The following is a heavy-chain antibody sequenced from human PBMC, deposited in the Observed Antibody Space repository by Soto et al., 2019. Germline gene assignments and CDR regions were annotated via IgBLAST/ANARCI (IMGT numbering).Heavy chain of an antibody. V-gene: IGHV4-34*01. J-gene: IGHJ4*02. CDR3: ARGWYSSGWSGVY. D-gene: IGHD6-19*01. CDR2: INHSGST. Sequence: PSETLSLTCAVYGGSFSGYYWSWIRQPPGKGLEWIGEINHSGSTNYNPSLKSRVTISVDTSKNQFSLKLSSVTAADTAVYYCARGWYSSGWSGVYWGQGTLVTVSS. CDR1: GGSFSGYY.